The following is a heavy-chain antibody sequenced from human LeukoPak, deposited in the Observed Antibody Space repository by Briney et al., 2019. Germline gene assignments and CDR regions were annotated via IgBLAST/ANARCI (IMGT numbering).Heavy chain of an antibody. CDR1: YSMSSSFS. J-gene: IGHJ4*02. CDR3: ARDRDLRWFYY. D-gene: IGHD2-21*01. CDR2: IYDGGNT. Sequence: SETLSLTCSASYSMSSSFSWGWIRQSPGKGLEWIGSIYDGGNTYYNPSLKSRVTMSVDTSKNQFSLKLNSVTAADTAVYYCARDRDLRWFYYWGQGTLVTVSS. V-gene: IGHV4-38-2*02.